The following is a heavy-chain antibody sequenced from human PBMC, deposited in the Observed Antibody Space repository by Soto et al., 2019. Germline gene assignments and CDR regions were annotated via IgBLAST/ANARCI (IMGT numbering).Heavy chain of an antibody. V-gene: IGHV4-31*03. J-gene: IGHJ6*02. D-gene: IGHD4-17*01. CDR1: GDSISSDNYY. CDR2: ISSSGTT. Sequence: QVQLQESGPGLVKPSQTLSLTCTVSGDSISSDNYYWGWIRQHPGKGPEWIGFISSSGTTYYNPSLQSRAIISLDTSKNQCSLKLSSVTAADTAVYDCARDSLKPTVMGYYYGLDVWGQGTTVTVSS. CDR3: ARDSLKPTVMGYYYGLDV.